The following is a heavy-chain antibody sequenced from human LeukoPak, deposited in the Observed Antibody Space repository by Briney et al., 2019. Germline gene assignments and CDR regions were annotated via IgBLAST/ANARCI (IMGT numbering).Heavy chain of an antibody. V-gene: IGHV3-30*02. CDR1: GFTFSSYG. Sequence: GGSLRLSCAASGFTFSSYGMHWVRQAPGKGLDWVAFIHHDGSNKYYADSVRGRFTISRDNAKNTLYLQMNSLRAEDTAVYYCARDAYGDSVDYWGQGTLVTVSS. CDR2: IHHDGSNK. J-gene: IGHJ4*02. D-gene: IGHD4-17*01. CDR3: ARDAYGDSVDY.